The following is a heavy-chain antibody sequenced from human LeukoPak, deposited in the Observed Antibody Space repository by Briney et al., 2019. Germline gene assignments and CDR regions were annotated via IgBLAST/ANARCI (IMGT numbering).Heavy chain of an antibody. Sequence: PSETLSLTCTVSGGSISSGGYYWSWIRQHPGKGLEWIGYIYYSGSTYYNPSLKSRVTLSVDTSKNQFSLKLSSVTAADTAVYYCARDTIIEDSSSGFDYWGQGTLVTVSS. J-gene: IGHJ4*02. CDR1: GGSISSGGYY. D-gene: IGHD6-6*01. V-gene: IGHV4-31*03. CDR3: ARDTIIEDSSSGFDY. CDR2: IYYSGST.